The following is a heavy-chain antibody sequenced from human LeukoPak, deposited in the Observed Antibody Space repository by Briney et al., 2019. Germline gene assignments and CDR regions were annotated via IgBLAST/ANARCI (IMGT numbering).Heavy chain of an antibody. D-gene: IGHD6-6*01. Sequence: ASVKVSCKASGYTFTGYYMHWVRQATGQGLEWMGWMNPNSGNTGYAQKFQGRVTITRNTSISTAYMELSSLRSEDTAVYYCATSIAARPDYYYYYMDVWGKGTTVTVSS. CDR1: GYTFTGYY. CDR2: MNPNSGNT. V-gene: IGHV1-8*03. J-gene: IGHJ6*03. CDR3: ATSIAARPDYYYYYMDV.